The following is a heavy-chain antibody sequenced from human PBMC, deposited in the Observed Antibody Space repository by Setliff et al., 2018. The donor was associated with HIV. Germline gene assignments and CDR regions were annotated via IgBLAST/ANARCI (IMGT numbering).Heavy chain of an antibody. Sequence: SETLSLTCTFSGDSISSGNYYWSWIRQPAGKGLEWIGRIYSTGSTNYNPSLKSRVTISSDTSQNLFSLKLTTVTAADAAVYYCTRDTGYIWSGYRPHWYFDLWGRGTLVTVSS. CDR1: GDSISSGNYY. V-gene: IGHV4-61*02. CDR3: TRDTGYIWSGYRPHWYFDL. J-gene: IGHJ2*01. D-gene: IGHD3-9*01. CDR2: IYSTGST.